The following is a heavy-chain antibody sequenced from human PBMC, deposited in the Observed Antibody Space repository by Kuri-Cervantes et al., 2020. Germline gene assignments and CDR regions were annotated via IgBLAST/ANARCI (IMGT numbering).Heavy chain of an antibody. Sequence: GSLRLSCIVSGGSISSYYWSWIRQAPGKGLEWIGYIYNSGSTNYNPSLKSRVTISVDTSKSQFSLTLTSVTAADTAVYYCARVGPYHDSTNYYIGYSQYWGQGTLVTVSS. CDR3: ARVGPYHDSTNYYIGYSQY. D-gene: IGHD3-22*01. V-gene: IGHV4-59*01. J-gene: IGHJ1*01. CDR1: GGSISSYY. CDR2: IYNSGST.